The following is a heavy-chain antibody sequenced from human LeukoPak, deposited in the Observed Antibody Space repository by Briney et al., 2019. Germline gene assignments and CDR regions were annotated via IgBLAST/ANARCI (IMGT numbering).Heavy chain of an antibody. V-gene: IGHV3-7*01. D-gene: IGHD3-16*01. CDR3: ARDLTGGWDFDY. Sequence: GGTLTLTCAASGFTFSSYWMSWIRQAPGKGLEWVANIKQDGSENYYVDSVKGRFTISRDNAKNSLYLQMNSLRAEDTAVYYCARDLTGGWDFDYWGQGTLVTVSS. J-gene: IGHJ4*02. CDR2: IKQDGSEN. CDR1: GFTFSSYW.